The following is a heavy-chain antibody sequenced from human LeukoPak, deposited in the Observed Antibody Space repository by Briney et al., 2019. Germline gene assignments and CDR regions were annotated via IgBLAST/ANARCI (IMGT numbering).Heavy chain of an antibody. CDR2: ISGSGGIT. Sequence: GGSLRLSCAASGFTFSSYAMSWVRQAPGKGLEGVSGISGSGGITNYADSVKGRFTISRDNSKNTLYLQMNSLRAEDTAVYYCAKRDFYDSSGYAPLFQHWGQGTLVTVSS. V-gene: IGHV3-23*01. CDR3: AKRDFYDSSGYAPLFQH. D-gene: IGHD3-22*01. J-gene: IGHJ1*01. CDR1: GFTFSSYA.